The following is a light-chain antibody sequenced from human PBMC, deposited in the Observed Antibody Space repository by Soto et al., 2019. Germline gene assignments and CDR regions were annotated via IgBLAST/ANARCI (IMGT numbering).Light chain of an antibody. CDR1: QSVRRN. Sequence: ETVMTQSPATLSVSPGERATLSCRASQSVRRNLAWFQQKPGQAPRLLMYLASTRAVGVPARFSGSGSGTEFTLTNGSLPSGDSAVYYCQQYEDWPPYTFGQGTQLEIK. J-gene: IGKJ2*01. V-gene: IGKV3-15*01. CDR2: LAS. CDR3: QQYEDWPPYT.